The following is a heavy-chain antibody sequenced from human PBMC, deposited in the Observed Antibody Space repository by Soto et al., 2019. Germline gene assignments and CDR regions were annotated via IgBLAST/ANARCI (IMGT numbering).Heavy chain of an antibody. D-gene: IGHD1-26*01. Sequence: QVQLEESGPGLVKPSETLSLRCTVSGGSVSSDSYRWSWVRQPPGKGLEWIGNIYYSGTTNYNPSLESRVSMSVDTSKNQFSLKLSSVTAADTAVYYCAARVGATPPITWGQGTLVIVSS. V-gene: IGHV4-61*01. CDR2: IYYSGTT. CDR1: GGSVSSDSYR. J-gene: IGHJ5*02. CDR3: AARVGATPPIT.